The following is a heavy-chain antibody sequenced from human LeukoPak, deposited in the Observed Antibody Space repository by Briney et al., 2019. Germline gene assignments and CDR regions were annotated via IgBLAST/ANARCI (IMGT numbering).Heavy chain of an antibody. D-gene: IGHD3-22*01. V-gene: IGHV3-23*01. Sequence: PGGSLRLSCAASGFTFSLFAMHWVRQAPGKGLEWVSAISGSGGATYHADADSVKGRFTISRDNYKNALYLEINNLRAEDTAVYYCAKDGYNYDSSGHFDYWGQGTLVTVSS. CDR3: AKDGYNYDSSGHFDY. CDR1: GFTFSLFA. J-gene: IGHJ4*02. CDR2: ISGSGGAT.